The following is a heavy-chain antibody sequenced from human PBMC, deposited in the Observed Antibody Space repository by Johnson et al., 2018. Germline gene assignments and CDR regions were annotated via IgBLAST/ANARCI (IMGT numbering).Heavy chain of an antibody. Sequence: QVQLVESGPGLMKPSETLSLTCSVSGASMTTSYYYWSWVRQHPGQGLEWIGYIYTTGSIDYKPSLKSRTTLSLDTAKYQFSLRLGSLTAADTATYYCARVLSITLKGGGTAFDIWGRGTMVSVSS. D-gene: IGHD3-22*01. CDR2: IYTTGSI. V-gene: IGHV4-31*03. CDR3: ARVLSITLKGGGTAFDI. J-gene: IGHJ3*02. CDR1: GASMTTSYYY.